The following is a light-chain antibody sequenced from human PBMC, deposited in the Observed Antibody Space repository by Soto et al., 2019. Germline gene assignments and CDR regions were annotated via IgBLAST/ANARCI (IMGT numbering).Light chain of an antibody. J-gene: IGKJ1*01. CDR2: WAS. CDR3: QQYHSAPQS. Sequence: DIVMTQSPDSLAVSLGERATINCKSSQSVLYSPNNKNYLAWYQQKPGQPPKLLIYWASTRESGVPDRFSGSGSGTDFTLAISSLQAEDGAFYCQQYHSAPQSFGEGTKVEIK. CDR1: QSVLYSPNNKNY. V-gene: IGKV4-1*01.